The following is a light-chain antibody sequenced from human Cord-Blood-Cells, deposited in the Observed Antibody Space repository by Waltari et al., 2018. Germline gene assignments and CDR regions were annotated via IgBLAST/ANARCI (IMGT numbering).Light chain of an antibody. CDR1: SSDVGSYNL. J-gene: IGLJ3*02. V-gene: IGLV2-23*01. Sequence: QSALTQPASVSGSPGQSITISCTGTSSDVGSYNLVSWYQQHPVKAPKLMIYVGSKRPSGVSKRCSGAQSGNTASLTISGLQAEDEADYYCCSYAGSSTWVFGGGTKLTVL. CDR2: VGS. CDR3: CSYAGSSTWV.